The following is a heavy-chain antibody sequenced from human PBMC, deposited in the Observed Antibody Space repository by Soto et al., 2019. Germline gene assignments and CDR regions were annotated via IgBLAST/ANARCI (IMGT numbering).Heavy chain of an antibody. J-gene: IGHJ6*03. V-gene: IGHV3-64*01. CDR3: ARDMDYDFWSGRGGYYYYMDV. D-gene: IGHD3-3*01. Sequence: PGGSLRLSCAASGFTFSSYAMHWVRQAPGKGLEYVSAISSNGGSTYYANSVKGRFTISRDNSKNTLYLQMGSLRAEDMAVYYCARDMDYDFWSGRGGYYYYMDVWGKGTTVTVS. CDR1: GFTFSSYA. CDR2: ISSNGGST.